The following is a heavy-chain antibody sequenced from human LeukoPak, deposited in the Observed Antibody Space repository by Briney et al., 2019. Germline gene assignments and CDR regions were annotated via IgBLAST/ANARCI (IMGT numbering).Heavy chain of an antibody. Sequence: SETLSLTCTVSGGSFSSYYWTWIRQPVGKGLEWIGRIYNSGTTNYSPSLESRVTMSLDTSKNRFSLSLSSVTAADTAVYYCARDRLGATGHWRIDVWGRGTLVTVSS. D-gene: IGHD1-26*01. V-gene: IGHV4-4*07. J-gene: IGHJ2*01. CDR1: GGSFSSYY. CDR2: IYNSGTT. CDR3: ARDRLGATGHWRIDV.